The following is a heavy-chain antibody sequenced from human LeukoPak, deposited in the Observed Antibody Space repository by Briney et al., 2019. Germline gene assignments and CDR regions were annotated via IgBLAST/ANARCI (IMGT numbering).Heavy chain of an antibody. J-gene: IGHJ4*02. CDR2: IYTSGST. CDR3: ARESGYSYRPFDY. CDR1: GGSFSSYY. Sequence: SETLSLTCTVSGGSFSSYYWSWLRQPAGKGLEWIGRIYTSGSTNYNPSLKSRVTISVDTSKNQFSLKLSSVTAADTAVYYCARESGYSYRPFDYWGQGTLVTVSS. D-gene: IGHD5-18*01. V-gene: IGHV4-4*07.